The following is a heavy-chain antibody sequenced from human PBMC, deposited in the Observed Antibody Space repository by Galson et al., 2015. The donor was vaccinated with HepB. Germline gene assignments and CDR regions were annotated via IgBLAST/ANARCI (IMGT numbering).Heavy chain of an antibody. CDR2: FDPEHGET. Sequence: SVKVSCKVSGYSLTELYMHWVRQAPGKGLEWMGGFDPEHGETVYAQKFQGRVTLTEDTSTDTAYMELSSLRSEDTAVYYCATSRGITMDRGIIRTRATFDFWGQGTLVTVSS. CDR3: ATSRGITMDRGIIRTRATFDF. V-gene: IGHV1-24*01. D-gene: IGHD3-10*01. J-gene: IGHJ4*02. CDR1: GYSLTELY.